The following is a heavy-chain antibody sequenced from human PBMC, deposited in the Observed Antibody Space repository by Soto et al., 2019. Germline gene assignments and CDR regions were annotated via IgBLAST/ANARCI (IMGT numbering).Heavy chain of an antibody. CDR1: GGSISSYY. Sequence: SETLSLTCTVSGGSISSYYWSWIRQPPGKGLEWIGYIYYSGSTNYNPSLKSRVTISVDTSKNQFSLKLSSVTAADTAVYYCARTYGDYYFDYWGQGTLVTVSS. CDR2: IYYSGST. D-gene: IGHD4-17*01. V-gene: IGHV4-59*01. J-gene: IGHJ4*02. CDR3: ARTYGDYYFDY.